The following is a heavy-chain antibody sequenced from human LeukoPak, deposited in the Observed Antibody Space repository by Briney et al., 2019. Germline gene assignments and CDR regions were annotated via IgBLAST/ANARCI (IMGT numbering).Heavy chain of an antibody. CDR2: IYHSGST. V-gene: IGHV4-38-2*01. D-gene: IGHD6-13*01. J-gene: IGHJ4*02. CDR1: GYSISSGYY. CDR3: ARLQSDLAGAGVFDY. Sequence: PSETLSLTCAVSGYSISSGYYWGWIRQPPGKGLEWIGSIYHSGSTYYNPSLKSRVTISVDTSKNQFSLKLSSVTAADTAVYYCARLQSDLAGAGVFDYWGQGTLVTVSS.